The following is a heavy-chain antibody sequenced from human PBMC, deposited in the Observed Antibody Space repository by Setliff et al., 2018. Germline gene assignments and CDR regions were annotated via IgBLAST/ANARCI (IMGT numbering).Heavy chain of an antibody. Sequence: ASVKVSCKASGYTLTNYYMHWVRQAPGQGLEWMGIINPSGGLTRYAQKFQGKVTMTRDTSTSTVYMEVSSLRSEDTAVYYCARDRYYNSWSGTSITAPHDALDIWGQGTMVTVSS. J-gene: IGHJ3*02. CDR2: INPSGGLT. D-gene: IGHD3-3*01. CDR3: ARDRYYNSWSGTSITAPHDALDI. V-gene: IGHV1-46*03. CDR1: GYTLTNYY.